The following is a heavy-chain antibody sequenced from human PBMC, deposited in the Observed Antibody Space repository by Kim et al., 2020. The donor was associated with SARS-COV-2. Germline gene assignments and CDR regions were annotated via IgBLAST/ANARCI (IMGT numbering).Heavy chain of an antibody. CDR1: GYTFTSYG. J-gene: IGHJ6*02. CDR3: ARAPGYSSGWYKNYGMDV. D-gene: IGHD6-19*01. CDR2: ISAYNGNT. V-gene: IGHV1-18*01. Sequence: ASVKVSCKASGYTFTSYGISWVRQAPGQGLEWMGWISAYNGNTNYAQKLQGRVTMTTDTSTSTAYMELRSLRSDDTAVYYCARAPGYSSGWYKNYGMDVWGQGTTVTVSS.